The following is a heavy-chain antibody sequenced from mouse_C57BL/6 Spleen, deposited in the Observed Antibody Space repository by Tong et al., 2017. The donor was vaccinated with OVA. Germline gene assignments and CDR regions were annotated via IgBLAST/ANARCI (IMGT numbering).Heavy chain of an antibody. CDR2: ISSGGSYT. D-gene: IGHD1-1*02. Sequence: EVQLQESGGGLVKPGGSLKLSCAASGFTFSSYTMSWVRQTPEKRLEWVATISSGGSYTYYPDSVKGRFTISRDNAKNTLYMQMSSLKSEDTAMYYCARAYGPGDWFAYWGQGTLVTVSA. V-gene: IGHV5-6-4*01. CDR3: ARAYGPGDWFAY. J-gene: IGHJ3*01. CDR1: GFTFSSYT.